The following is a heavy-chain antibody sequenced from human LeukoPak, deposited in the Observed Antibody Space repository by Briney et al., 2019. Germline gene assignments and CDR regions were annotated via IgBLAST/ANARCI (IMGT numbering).Heavy chain of an antibody. V-gene: IGHV1-2*06. CDR2: INPKRGGT. Sequence: ASVKVSCKASGYTFTGYYMHWVRQAPGQGLEWMGRINPKRGGTNYAQKFQGRVTMTRDTSISTAYMELSRLRSDDTAVYYCARDQYYYDSSGYYYLYYFDYWGQGTLVTVSS. J-gene: IGHJ4*02. CDR1: GYTFTGYY. D-gene: IGHD3-22*01. CDR3: ARDQYYYDSSGYYYLYYFDY.